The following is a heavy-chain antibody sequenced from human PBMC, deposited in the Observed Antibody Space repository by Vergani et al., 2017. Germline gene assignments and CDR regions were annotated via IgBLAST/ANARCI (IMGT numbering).Heavy chain of an antibody. CDR3: ARHPPGDSSCWILGGGPPDY. CDR1: GGSISSGSYY. V-gene: IGHV4-61*02. D-gene: IGHD6-19*01. CDR2: IYTSGST. J-gene: IGHJ4*02. Sequence: QVQLQESGPGLVKPSQTLSLTCTVSGGSISSGSYYWSWIRQPAGKGLEWLGRIYTSGSTNYNPSLKSRITISVDTSKNQFSLKLSSVTAADTAVYYCARHPPGDSSCWILGGGPPDYWGQGTLVTVSS.